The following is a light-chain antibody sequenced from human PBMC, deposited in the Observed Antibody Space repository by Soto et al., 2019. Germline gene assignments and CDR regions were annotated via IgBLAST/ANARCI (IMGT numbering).Light chain of an antibody. Sequence: QSVLTQPPSVSGAPGQRVTISCTESSSNIGAGYDVHWYQQLPGTAPKLLIYGNSNLPSGVPDRFSGSKSGTAASLAITGLQGEDEAGYCCQSYDSSLSGGVFGGGTKVAVL. CDR1: SSNIGAGYD. J-gene: IGLJ3*02. CDR2: GNS. CDR3: QSYDSSLSGGV. V-gene: IGLV1-40*01.